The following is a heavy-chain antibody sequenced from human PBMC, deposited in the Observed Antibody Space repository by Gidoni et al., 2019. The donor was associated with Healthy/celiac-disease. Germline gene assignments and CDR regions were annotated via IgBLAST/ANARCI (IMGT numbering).Heavy chain of an antibody. J-gene: IGHJ5*02. D-gene: IGHD2-2*01. CDR2: INPSGGST. V-gene: IGHV1-46*01. CDR3: ARDLVVVPAAPNNWFDP. Sequence: QVQLVQSGAEVKKPGASVKVSCKASGYTFTSYYMHWVRQAPGQGLEWMGIINPSGGSTSYAQKFQGRVTMTRDTSTSTVYMELSSLRSEDTAVYYCARDLVVVPAAPNNWFDPWGQGTLVTVSS. CDR1: GYTFTSYY.